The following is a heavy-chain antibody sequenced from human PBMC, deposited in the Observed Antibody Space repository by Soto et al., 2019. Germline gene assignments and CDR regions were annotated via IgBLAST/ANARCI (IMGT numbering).Heavy chain of an antibody. V-gene: IGHV3-30-3*01. CDR1: GFILSSHA. CDR2: TSYDGSNK. J-gene: IGHJ4*02. Sequence: QVQLVESGGGVVQPGRSLRLSCTASGFILSSHAMHWVRQASGKGLEWVAITSYDGSNKYHADSVKGRFTISRDNSKNTLSLQMNSLRAEDTAVYYCAREMGYCVSTSCPFDYWGQGTLVTVSS. CDR3: AREMGYCVSTSCPFDY. D-gene: IGHD2-2*01.